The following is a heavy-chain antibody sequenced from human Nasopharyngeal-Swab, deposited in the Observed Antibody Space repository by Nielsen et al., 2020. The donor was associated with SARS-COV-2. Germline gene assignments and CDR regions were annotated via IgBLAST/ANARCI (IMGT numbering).Heavy chain of an antibody. D-gene: IGHD5-12*01. V-gene: IGHV3-69-1*01. Sequence: GESLKISCTLSGFTYSDSWIHWVRQAPGKGLQWISYITSGNSVQYADSVRGRFTISRDNAKNSLYLQMNSLTAEDTAVYYCARERGGGYGDYWGQGTLVTVSS. CDR3: ARERGGGYGDY. CDR2: ITSGNSV. J-gene: IGHJ4*02. CDR1: GFTYSDSW.